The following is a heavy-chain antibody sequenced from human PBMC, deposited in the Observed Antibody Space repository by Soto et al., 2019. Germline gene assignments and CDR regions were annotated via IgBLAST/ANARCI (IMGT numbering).Heavy chain of an antibody. CDR3: ARLHRQTGATAY. J-gene: IGHJ4*02. D-gene: IGHD1-7*01. V-gene: IGHV4-39*01. Sequence: SETLSLTCTVSGGSISSTSYYWGWIRQPPGKGLEWIANVYSNGRTYYNPSLKSRVSISVDTAKKQFSLKLSSVTAADTAVYYCARLHRQTGATAYWGQGTQVTVSS. CDR2: VYSNGRT. CDR1: GGSISSTSYY.